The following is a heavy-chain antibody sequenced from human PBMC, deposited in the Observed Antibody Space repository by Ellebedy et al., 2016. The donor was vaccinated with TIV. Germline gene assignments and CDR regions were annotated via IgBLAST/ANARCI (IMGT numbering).Heavy chain of an antibody. Sequence: ASVKVSCKASGYTFTTYGISWVRQAPGQGLEWMGWISGYNGKTNYAQNFQGRVTMTTDTSTSTAYMEVRSLRSDDPAVFYCARDFYQYDSSGYYLDTFDIWGQGTMVTVSS. V-gene: IGHV1-18*01. CDR2: ISGYNGKT. CDR1: GYTFTTYG. CDR3: ARDFYQYDSSGYYLDTFDI. D-gene: IGHD3-22*01. J-gene: IGHJ3*02.